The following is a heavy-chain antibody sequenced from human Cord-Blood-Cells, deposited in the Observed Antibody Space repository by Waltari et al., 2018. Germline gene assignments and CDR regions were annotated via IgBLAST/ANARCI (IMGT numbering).Heavy chain of an antibody. V-gene: IGHV1-24*01. Sequence: QVQLVQSGAEVKKPGASVTVSFQASGYTLPYSYMPWVRRAPGQGLEWMGGFDPEDGETIYAQKFQGRVTMTEDTSTDTAYMELSSLRSEDTAVYYCATRSGGAVNPWGQGTLVTVSS. CDR3: ATRSGGAVNP. D-gene: IGHD3-10*01. CDR1: GYTLPYSY. CDR2: FDPEDGET. J-gene: IGHJ5*02.